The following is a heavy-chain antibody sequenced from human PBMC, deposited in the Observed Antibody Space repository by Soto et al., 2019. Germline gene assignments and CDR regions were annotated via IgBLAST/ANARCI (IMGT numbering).Heavy chain of an antibody. CDR2: IYYSGST. D-gene: IGHD1-7*01. V-gene: IGHV4-59*12. Sequence: SETLSLTCTVSGGSXCSYYWSCIRQPPGKGLEWIGYIYYSGSTNYNPSLKSRVTISVDTSKNTLYLQMNSLRAEDAAVYYCARVMGNYVDYWGQGTLVTVSS. CDR3: ARVMGNYVDY. J-gene: IGHJ4*02. CDR1: GGSXCSYY.